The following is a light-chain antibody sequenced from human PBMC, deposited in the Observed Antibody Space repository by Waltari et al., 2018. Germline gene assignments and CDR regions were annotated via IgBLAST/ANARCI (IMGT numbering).Light chain of an antibody. CDR1: QSISSY. CDR3: QQSFHTPLT. Sequence: DIQMTQSPSSLSASVGDRFTITCRASQSISSYINWYQQKPGKAPKLLIYGASSLQSGVPSRFSGSGSGTDFTLTISSLQPEDFATYYCQQSFHTPLTFGGGTKVEIK. CDR2: GAS. V-gene: IGKV1-39*01. J-gene: IGKJ4*01.